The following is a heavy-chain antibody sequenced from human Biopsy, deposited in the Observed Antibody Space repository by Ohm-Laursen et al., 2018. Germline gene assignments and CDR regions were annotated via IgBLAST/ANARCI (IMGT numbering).Heavy chain of an antibody. J-gene: IGHJ5*02. CDR1: GGSISNNNYY. V-gene: IGHV4-39*01. CDR2: IFYRGST. D-gene: IGHD3-22*01. Sequence: GTLSLTCTVSGGSISNNNYYWGWIRQPPGKGLEWIGSIFYRGSTHYKPSLKSRVNISVDTPNNQFSLKLNSVTAADTAVYYCARDYDTSGYYYVSWGQGTLVTVSS. CDR3: ARDYDTSGYYYVS.